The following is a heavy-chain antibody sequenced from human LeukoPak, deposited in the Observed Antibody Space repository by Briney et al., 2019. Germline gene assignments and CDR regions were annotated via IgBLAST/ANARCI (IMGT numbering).Heavy chain of an antibody. D-gene: IGHD2-2*01. CDR2: IIPIFGTA. CDR1: GRTFSSYA. J-gene: IGHJ3*02. Sequence: SVKVSCKASGRTFSSYAISWVRQAPGQGLEWMARIIPIFGTANYAQKFQGRVTITTDESTSTAYMELRSLRSEDTAMYYCARDLLWSSPDSFDIWGQGTMVTVSS. V-gene: IGHV1-69*05. CDR3: ARDLLWSSPDSFDI.